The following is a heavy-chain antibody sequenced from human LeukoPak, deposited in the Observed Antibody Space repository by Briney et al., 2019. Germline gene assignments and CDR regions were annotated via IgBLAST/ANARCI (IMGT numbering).Heavy chain of an antibody. CDR3: ASLTNSSGYIPWYFDL. D-gene: IGHD3-22*01. CDR1: GGSLTYYY. CDR2: YSGST. J-gene: IGHJ2*01. Sequence: SETLSLTCTVSGGSLTYYYWTWIRQPPGRRPEWIGFYSGSTNYNPSLESRVAFSVDTSKNQVSLKLSSVTAADTAIYYCASLTNSSGYIPWYFDLWGRGTPVTVSS. V-gene: IGHV4-59*01.